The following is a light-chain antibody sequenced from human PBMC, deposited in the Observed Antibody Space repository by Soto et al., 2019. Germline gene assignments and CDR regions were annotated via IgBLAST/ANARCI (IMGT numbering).Light chain of an antibody. Sequence: QSALTQPASLSGFPGQSITISCTGTSSDVGNYNLVSWYQQHPGKAPKLMIYEVNKRPSGVSNRFSGSRSGNTASLTISGLQAEDEADYSCCSYAGSSTSYVFGTGTKVTVL. V-gene: IGLV2-23*02. CDR2: EVN. CDR3: CSYAGSSTSYV. CDR1: SSDVGNYNL. J-gene: IGLJ1*01.